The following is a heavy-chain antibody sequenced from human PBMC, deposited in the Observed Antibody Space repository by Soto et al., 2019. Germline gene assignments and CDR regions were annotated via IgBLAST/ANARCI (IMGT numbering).Heavy chain of an antibody. J-gene: IGHJ4*02. CDR1: GSSISPYH. D-gene: IGHD3-22*01. CDR2: IYDNGST. CDR3: ARIPDDYHDNSGYPYYFDS. V-gene: IGHV4-59*01. Sequence: SETLSLTCSVSGSSISPYHWSWIRQPPGKGLEWIGFIYDNGSTNYNPSLQSRVTISVDTSNNEFSLELSAMTAADTAVYYCARIPDDYHDNSGYPYYFDSWGQGTLVTVSS.